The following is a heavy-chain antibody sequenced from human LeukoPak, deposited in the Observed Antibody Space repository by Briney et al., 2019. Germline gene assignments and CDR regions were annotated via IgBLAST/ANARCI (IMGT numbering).Heavy chain of an antibody. CDR2: INPSGGST. CDR1: GYTFTSYY. D-gene: IGHD5-12*01. V-gene: IGHV1-46*01. J-gene: IGHJ4*02. Sequence: GASVKVSCKASGYTFTSYYMHWVRQAPGQGLEWMGIINPSGGSTNYAQKFQGRVTMTRDTSTSTVYMELSSLRSEDTAVYYCARDAINSGYDGDFDHWGQGTLVTVSS. CDR3: ARDAINSGYDGDFDH.